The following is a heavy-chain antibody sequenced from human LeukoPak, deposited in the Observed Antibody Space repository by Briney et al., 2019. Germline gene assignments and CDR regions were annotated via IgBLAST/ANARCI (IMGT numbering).Heavy chain of an antibody. CDR3: ARHVDRLRFLEWLSRPRRWFDP. CDR2: IYHSGST. Sequence: SETLSLTCAVSGYSVSSGYYWGWIRQPPGKGLEWIGSIYHSGSTYYNPSLKSRVTISVDTSKNQFSLKLSSVTAAYTAVYYCARHVDRLRFLEWLSRPRRWFDPWGQGTLVTVSS. V-gene: IGHV4-38-2*01. CDR1: GYSVSSGYY. D-gene: IGHD3-3*01. J-gene: IGHJ5*02.